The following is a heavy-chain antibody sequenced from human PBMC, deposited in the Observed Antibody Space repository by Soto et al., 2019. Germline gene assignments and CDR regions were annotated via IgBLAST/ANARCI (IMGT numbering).Heavy chain of an antibody. CDR1: GGSVSSGSYY. CDR3: AREEDGGAGGAAAGVVDY. V-gene: IGHV4-61*01. Sequence: SETLSLTCTVSGGSVSSGSYYWSWIRQPPGKGLEWIGYIYYSGSTNYNPSLKSRVTISVDTSKNQFSLKLSSVTAADTAVYYFAREEDGGAGGAAAGVVDYWGQGTLVTVSS. CDR2: IYYSGST. J-gene: IGHJ4*02. D-gene: IGHD6-13*01.